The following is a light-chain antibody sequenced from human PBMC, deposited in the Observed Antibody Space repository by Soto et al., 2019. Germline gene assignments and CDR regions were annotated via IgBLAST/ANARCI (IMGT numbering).Light chain of an antibody. CDR1: QSLLHITGETF. CDR2: EVS. J-gene: IGKJ5*01. CDR3: MQRTQLPPT. Sequence: DVVMTQTPLSLSVAPGQRPSISCKSSQSLLHITGETFLFWYLTKPGQSTQLMIYEVSTRVSGVPDRFSGSGSGTDVTREISRVETDEGCMDDGMQRTQLPPTFGQGTRLEIK. V-gene: IGKV2D-29*02.